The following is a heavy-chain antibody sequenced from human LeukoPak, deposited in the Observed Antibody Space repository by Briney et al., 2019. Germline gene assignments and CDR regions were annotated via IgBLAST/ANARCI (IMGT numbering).Heavy chain of an antibody. Sequence: SETLSLTCTISGGSISSNGYYWGWIRQPPGKGLEWIASMYYSGSTYHNPSLKSRATISADTPRNHFSLKLNSVTAADTAVYYCASSSLTAFDAFDTWGQGTMVTVSS. V-gene: IGHV4-39*02. CDR2: MYYSGST. CDR1: GGSISSNGYY. J-gene: IGHJ3*02. CDR3: ASSSLTAFDAFDT. D-gene: IGHD4/OR15-4a*01.